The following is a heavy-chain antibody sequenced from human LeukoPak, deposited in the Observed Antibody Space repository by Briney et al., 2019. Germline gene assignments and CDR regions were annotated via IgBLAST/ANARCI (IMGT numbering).Heavy chain of an antibody. J-gene: IGHJ5*02. D-gene: IGHD2-2*01. CDR2: INHSGST. CDR1: GGSFSGYY. Sequence: SETLFLTCAVYGGSFSGYYWSWIRQPPGTGLEWIGEINHSGSTNYNPSLKSRVTISVDTSKNQFSLKLSSVTAADTAVYYCARRKRSGCSSTSCLLNWFDPWGQGTLVTVSS. CDR3: ARRKRSGCSSTSCLLNWFDP. V-gene: IGHV4-34*01.